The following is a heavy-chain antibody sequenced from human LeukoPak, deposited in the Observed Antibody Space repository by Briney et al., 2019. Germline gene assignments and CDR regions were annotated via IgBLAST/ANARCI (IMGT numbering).Heavy chain of an antibody. J-gene: IGHJ4*02. D-gene: IGHD3-22*01. CDR3: ARGQIVAPVDY. V-gene: IGHV4-61*08. CDR1: GGSVSSDGYY. Sequence: SETLSLTCTVSGGSVSSDGYYWSWIRQPPGKGLEWIAYVYYSGTTNYNPSLKSRVTISVDTSKNQFSLKLSSVTAADTAVYYCARGQIVAPVDYWGQGTQVTVSS. CDR2: VYYSGTT.